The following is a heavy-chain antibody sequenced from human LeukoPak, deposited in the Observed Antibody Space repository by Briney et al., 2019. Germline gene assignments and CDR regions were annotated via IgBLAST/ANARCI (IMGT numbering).Heavy chain of an antibody. CDR3: ARATGVLTYYYDSSGYYLPKINAFDI. V-gene: IGHV3-48*03. Sequence: GGSLRLSCAASGFTFSSYEMNWVRQAPGKGLEWVSYISSSGSTIYYADSVKGRFTISRDNAKNSLYLQMNSLRAEDTAVYYCARATGVLTYYYDSSGYYLPKINAFDIWGQGTMVTVSS. J-gene: IGHJ3*02. D-gene: IGHD3-22*01. CDR2: ISSSGSTI. CDR1: GFTFSSYE.